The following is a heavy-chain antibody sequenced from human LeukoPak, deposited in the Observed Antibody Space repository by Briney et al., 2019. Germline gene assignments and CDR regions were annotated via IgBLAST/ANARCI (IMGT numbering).Heavy chain of an antibody. CDR1: GFTFSSYS. J-gene: IGHJ3*02. V-gene: IGHV3-21*01. D-gene: IGHD3-3*01. CDR2: ISSSSSYI. CDR3: ARDPEAYDFWSGFPSYDAFDI. Sequence: GGSLRLSCAASGFTFSSYSMNWVRQAPGKGLEWVSSISSSSSYIYYADSVKGRFTISRDNAKNSLYLQMNSLRAEDTAVYYCARDPEAYDFWSGFPSYDAFDIWGQGTLVTVSS.